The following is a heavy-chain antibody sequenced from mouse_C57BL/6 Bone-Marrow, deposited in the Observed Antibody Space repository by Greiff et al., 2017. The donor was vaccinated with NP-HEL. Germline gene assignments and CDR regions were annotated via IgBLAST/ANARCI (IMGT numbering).Heavy chain of an antibody. CDR1: GYAFTNYL. CDR2: INPGSGGT. V-gene: IGHV1-54*01. CDR3: ARSTVEAMDY. Sequence: VQLVESGAELVRPGTSVKVSCKASGYAFTNYLIEWVKQRPGQGLEWIGVINPGSGGTNYNEKFKGKATLTADKSSSTAYMQLSSLTSEDSAVYFCARSTVEAMDYWGQGTSVTVSS. J-gene: IGHJ4*01. D-gene: IGHD1-1*01.